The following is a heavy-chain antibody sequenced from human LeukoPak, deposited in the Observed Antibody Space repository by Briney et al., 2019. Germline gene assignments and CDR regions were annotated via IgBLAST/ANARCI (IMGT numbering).Heavy chain of an antibody. J-gene: IGHJ4*02. CDR3: ARGRHEGDY. CDR1: GFTFSNYG. Sequence: GGSLRLSCAASGFTFSNYGMHWVRQAPGKGLEWVAAIWYDGSYKYYAESVKGRFTISRDNAKNTLYLQMNSLRTEDTAIYYCARGRHEGDYWGQGTLVTVSS. V-gene: IGHV3-33*08. CDR2: IWYDGSYK.